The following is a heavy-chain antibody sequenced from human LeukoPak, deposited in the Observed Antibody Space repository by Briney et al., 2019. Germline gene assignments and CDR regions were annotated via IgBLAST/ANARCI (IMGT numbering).Heavy chain of an antibody. Sequence: SETLSLTCTVSGGSISSYYWSWIRQPPGKGLEWIGYIYYSGSTNYNPSLKSRVTISVDTSKNQFSLKLSSVTAADTAVYYCARQLVYAFDIWGQGTMVTVSS. CDR1: GGSISSYY. CDR2: IYYSGST. J-gene: IGHJ3*02. V-gene: IGHV4-59*08. D-gene: IGHD2-8*02. CDR3: ARQLVYAFDI.